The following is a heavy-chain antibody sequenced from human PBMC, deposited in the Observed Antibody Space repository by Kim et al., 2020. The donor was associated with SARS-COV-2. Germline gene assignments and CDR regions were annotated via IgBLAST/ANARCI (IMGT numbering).Heavy chain of an antibody. Sequence: ASVKVSCKASGYKFIGYYIHWVRQAPGQGLEWMGRINPNSGGTNYASRFQGRVTMNRDASTNTAYMELSRLTSDDTAVYFCARDGTGAKKDYYGLDVWGQGTTVSVSS. CDR3: ARDGTGAKKDYYGLDV. D-gene: IGHD1-26*01. CDR2: INPNSGGT. CDR1: GYKFIGYY. V-gene: IGHV1-2*06. J-gene: IGHJ6*02.